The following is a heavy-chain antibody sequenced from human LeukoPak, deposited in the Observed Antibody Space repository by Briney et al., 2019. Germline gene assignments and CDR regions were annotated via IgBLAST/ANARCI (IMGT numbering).Heavy chain of an antibody. Sequence: PSETLSLTCAVSGGSISSSNWWSWVRQPPGKGLEWIGEIYHSGSTNYNPSLKSRVTISVDKSKNQFSLKLSSVTAADTAVYYCARVSRDSYYYMDVWGKGTTVTVSS. CDR2: IYHSGST. CDR3: ARVSRDSYYYMDV. J-gene: IGHJ6*03. CDR1: GGSISSSNW. D-gene: IGHD5-24*01. V-gene: IGHV4-4*02.